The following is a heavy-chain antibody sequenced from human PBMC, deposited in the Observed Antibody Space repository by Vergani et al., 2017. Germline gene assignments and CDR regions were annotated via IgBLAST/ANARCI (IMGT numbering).Heavy chain of an antibody. D-gene: IGHD6-19*01. CDR2: IIPIFGTA. CDR1: GGTFSSYA. V-gene: IGHV1-69*01. Sequence: QVQLVQSGAEVKKPGSSVKVSCKASGGTFSSYAISWVRQAPGQGLEWMGGIIPIFGTANYAQKFQGRVTITADESTSTAYMELSSLRSEDTAVYYCAGEXSRPGYSSGWRHNNWFDPWGQGTLVTVSS. CDR3: AGEXSRPGYSSGWRHNNWFDP. J-gene: IGHJ5*02.